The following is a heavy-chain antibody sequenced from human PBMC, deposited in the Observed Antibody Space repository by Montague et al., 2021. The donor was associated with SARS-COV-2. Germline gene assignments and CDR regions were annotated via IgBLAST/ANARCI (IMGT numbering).Heavy chain of an antibody. J-gene: IGHJ4*02. CDR3: ASRSIAVAYYFDN. Sequence: SETLSLTCAVSGASISSTDWWTWVRQPPGKGLEWIGEMYHTGTTXXNPYLMSRVTISLDESENQFSLKMTSVTAADTAVYYCASRSIAVAYYFDNWGQGTLVPVSS. CDR1: GASISSTDW. D-gene: IGHD6-19*01. CDR2: MYHTGTT. V-gene: IGHV4-4*02.